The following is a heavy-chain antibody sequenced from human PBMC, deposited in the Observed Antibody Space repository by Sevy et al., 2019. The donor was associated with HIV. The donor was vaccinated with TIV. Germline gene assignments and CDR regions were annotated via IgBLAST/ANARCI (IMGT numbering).Heavy chain of an antibody. CDR1: GFAFTNYYA. D-gene: IGHD4-17*01. J-gene: IGHJ6*02. CDR2: ISYDGSDK. Sequence: GGSLRLSCAASGFAFTNYYAMHWVRQAPGKGLEWVALISYDGSDKYYADSGKGRFTISRDNFKNTLYLQMNSLTTEDTAVYYCARPRANYVDHYFSYAMDVWGQGTTVTVSS. CDR3: ARPRANYVDHYFSYAMDV. V-gene: IGHV3-30-3*01.